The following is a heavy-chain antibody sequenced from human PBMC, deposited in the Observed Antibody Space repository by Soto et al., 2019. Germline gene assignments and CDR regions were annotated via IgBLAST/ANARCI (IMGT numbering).Heavy chain of an antibody. CDR2: ITVNGIT. Sequence: QVQQLESGPGLVKPWDTLSLTCTVSGAYVSDFSWSWIRQPAGKGLEWLGRITVNGITQYTPSFRSRVTMSMDTSRNQFSLNPHSATAADRALYYCARERGETWTYEAHWGQETSVTVSS. CDR1: GAYVSDFS. D-gene: IGHD1-1*01. CDR3: ARERGETWTYEAH. V-gene: IGHV4-4*07. J-gene: IGHJ1*01.